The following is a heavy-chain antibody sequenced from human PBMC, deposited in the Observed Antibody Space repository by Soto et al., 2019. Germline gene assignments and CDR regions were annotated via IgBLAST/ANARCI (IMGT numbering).Heavy chain of an antibody. CDR3: ARRTNGYFGY. CDR2: ILSDYNT. CDR1: GFTFSDYT. J-gene: IGHJ4*02. V-gene: IGHV3-23*03. D-gene: IGHD2-8*01. Sequence: EVQLLESGGGLAQPGGSLTLSCAASGFTFSDYTMSWVRQAPGQVLECISVILSDYNTFYSGSVRGRFTISRDNSKNTLYLQMNGLRAEDTAIYYCARRTNGYFGYWGQGALVTVSS.